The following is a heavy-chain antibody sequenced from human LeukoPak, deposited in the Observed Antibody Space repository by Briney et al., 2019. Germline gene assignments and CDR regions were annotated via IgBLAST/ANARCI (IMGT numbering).Heavy chain of an antibody. CDR3: SRDFNGRNDF. CDR2: INPDGSRT. D-gene: IGHD1-14*01. CDR1: GFTFSSDW. Sequence: GSLRLSCAASGFTFSSDWMHWVRQGPGKGLVWVSRINPDGSRTDYAESVKGRFTISRDNAKNTLSLEMNSLGDEDTAVYYCSRDFNGRNDFWGQGTLVTVSS. V-gene: IGHV3-74*01. J-gene: IGHJ4*02.